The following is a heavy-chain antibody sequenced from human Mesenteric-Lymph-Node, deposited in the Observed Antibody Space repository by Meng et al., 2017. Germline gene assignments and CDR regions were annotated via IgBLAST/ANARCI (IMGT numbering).Heavy chain of an antibody. J-gene: IGHJ4*02. Sequence: SETLSLTCTVSGGSISSSSYYWGWIRQPPGKGLEWIGSIYHSGSTYYNPSLKSRVTISVDTSKNQFSLKLSSVTAADTAVYYCAKDPGRGPRGTTVTTFNYWGQGTLVTVSS. CDR3: AKDPGRGPRGTTVTTFNY. D-gene: IGHD4-17*01. CDR2: IYHSGST. CDR1: GGSISSSSYY. V-gene: IGHV4-39*07.